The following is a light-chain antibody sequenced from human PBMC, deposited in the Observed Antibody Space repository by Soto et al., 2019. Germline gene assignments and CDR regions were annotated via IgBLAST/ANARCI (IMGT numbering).Light chain of an antibody. CDR2: RNN. J-gene: IGLJ2*01. CDR1: SSNIGSNY. Sequence: QSVLTQPPSASGTPGQRVTISCSGSSSNIGSNYVYWYQQLPGTAPKRLIYRNNQRPSGVPDRFSGSKSGTAASLAISGLRYEDEADYYCAAWDDSLSVVFGGGTKLTVL. CDR3: AAWDDSLSVV. V-gene: IGLV1-47*01.